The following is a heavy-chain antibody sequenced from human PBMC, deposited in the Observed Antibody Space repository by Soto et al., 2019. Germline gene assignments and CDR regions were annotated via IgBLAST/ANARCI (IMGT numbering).Heavy chain of an antibody. CDR1: GGSVSSGSYS. CDR3: ARIYSRNYIYYYGLDV. J-gene: IGHJ6*02. Sequence: SETLSLTCTVSGGSVSSGSYSWSWIRQPPGKGLEWMGYIYNSGTTDYNPSLKSRVTISVDTSKNQFSLNLSSVTAADTAIYYCARIYSRNYIYYYGLDVWGQGTTVTVPS. CDR2: IYNSGTT. V-gene: IGHV4-61*01. D-gene: IGHD6-13*01.